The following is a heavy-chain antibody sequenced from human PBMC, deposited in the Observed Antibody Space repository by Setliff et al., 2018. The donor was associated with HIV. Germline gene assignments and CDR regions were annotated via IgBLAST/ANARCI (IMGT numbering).Heavy chain of an antibody. J-gene: IGHJ3*02. V-gene: IGHV1-2*02. CDR3: ARDYLHVFDI. Sequence: VTVSCKASGYTFTGYYMHWVRQAPGQGLEWMGWINPNSGGTNYAQNFQGRVTVTRDTSINTAYVELNSLKSDDTAVYYCARDYLHVFDIWGQGTMVTVSS. CDR1: GYTFTGYY. CDR2: INPNSGGT.